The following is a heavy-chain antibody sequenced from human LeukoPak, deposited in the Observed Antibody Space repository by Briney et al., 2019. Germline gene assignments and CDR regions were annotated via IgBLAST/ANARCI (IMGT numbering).Heavy chain of an antibody. Sequence: SQTLSLTCTVSGGSISSGGYYWSWIRQPPGKGLEWIGEINHSGSTNYNPSLKSRVTISVDTSKNQFSLKLSSVTAADTAVYYCALELSYQTHYWGQGTLVTVSS. V-gene: IGHV4-30-2*01. CDR2: INHSGST. CDR1: GGSISSGGYY. D-gene: IGHD3-16*02. J-gene: IGHJ4*02. CDR3: ALELSYQTHY.